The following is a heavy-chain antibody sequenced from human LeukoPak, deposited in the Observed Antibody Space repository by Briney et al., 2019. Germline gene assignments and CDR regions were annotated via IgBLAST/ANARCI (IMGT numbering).Heavy chain of an antibody. CDR2: IIPIFGTA. J-gene: IGHJ1*01. CDR3: ARASLGYYDSSGYPAEYFQH. D-gene: IGHD3-22*01. CDR1: GGTFSSYA. Sequence: GASVKVSCKAPGGTFSSYAISWVRQAPGQGLEWMGRIIPIFGTANYAQKFQDRVTITTDKSTSTAYMELSSLRSEDSAVYYCARASLGYYDSSGYPAEYFQHWGQGTLVTVSS. V-gene: IGHV1-69*05.